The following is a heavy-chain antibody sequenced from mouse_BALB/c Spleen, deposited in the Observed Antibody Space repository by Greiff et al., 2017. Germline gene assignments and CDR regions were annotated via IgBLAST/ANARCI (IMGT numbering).Heavy chain of an antibody. CDR1: GYAFSSSW. D-gene: IGHD1-1*01. Sequence: VQLQESGPELVKPGASVKISCKASGYAFSSSWMNWVKQRPGQGLEWIGRIYPGDGDTNYNGKFKGKATLTADKSSSTAYMQLSSLTSVDSAVYFCARHYYGSSSLSMDYWGQGTSVTVSS. J-gene: IGHJ4*01. CDR3: ARHYYGSSSLSMDY. V-gene: IGHV1-82*01. CDR2: IYPGDGDT.